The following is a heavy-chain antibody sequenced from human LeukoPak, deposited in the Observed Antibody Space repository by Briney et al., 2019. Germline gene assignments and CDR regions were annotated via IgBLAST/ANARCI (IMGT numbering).Heavy chain of an antibody. V-gene: IGHV3-23*01. CDR1: GFTFSSYA. Sequence: GGSLRLSCAASGFTFSSYAMSWVRQAPGKGLEWVSTINDDGDITYYADSVKGRFTISRDNAKNSLYLQMNSLRAEDTAVYYCARDGVLRHFDWLYYFDYWGQGTLVTVSS. D-gene: IGHD3-9*01. CDR2: INDDGDIT. J-gene: IGHJ4*02. CDR3: ARDGVLRHFDWLYYFDY.